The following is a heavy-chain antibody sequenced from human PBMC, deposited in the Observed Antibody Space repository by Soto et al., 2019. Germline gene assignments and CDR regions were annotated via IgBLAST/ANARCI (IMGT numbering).Heavy chain of an antibody. CDR2: IYSGGST. CDR1: GFTVSNNY. J-gene: IGHJ2*01. CDR3: ARGLRYSTGWWYFDL. V-gene: IGHV3-53*01. D-gene: IGHD6-19*01. Sequence: EVQLVESGGGLIQPGGSLRLSCAASGFTVSNNYMSWVRQAPGKGLEWVSVIYSGGSTYYADSVKGRFTISRDNSKNTLYLQMRSLRADDTAVYYCARGLRYSTGWWYFDLWGRGTLVTVSS.